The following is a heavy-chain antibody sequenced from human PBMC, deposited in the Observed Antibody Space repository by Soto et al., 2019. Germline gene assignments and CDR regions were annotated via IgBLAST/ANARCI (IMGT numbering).Heavy chain of an antibody. CDR2: ISGSGGST. V-gene: IGHV3-23*01. Sequence: EVQLLESGGGLVQPGGSLRLSCAASGFTFSSYDMSWVRQAPGKGLEWVSAISGSGGSTYYADSVKGRFTISRDNSKNTLYLQMNSLRAEDTAVYYCAKDRVGYCSSTSCHPLYYFDYWGQGTLVTVSS. D-gene: IGHD2-2*01. J-gene: IGHJ4*02. CDR3: AKDRVGYCSSTSCHPLYYFDY. CDR1: GFTFSSYD.